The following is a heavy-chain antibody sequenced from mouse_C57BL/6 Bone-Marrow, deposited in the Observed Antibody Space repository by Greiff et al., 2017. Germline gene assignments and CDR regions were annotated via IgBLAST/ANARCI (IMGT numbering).Heavy chain of an antibody. Sequence: EVQLQQSGPELVKPGASVKISCKASGYSFTDYNMNWVKQSNGKSLEWIGVINPNYGTTSSNQKFKGKATLTVDQSSSTAYLQLNILTSEDSAVYYCARGYDYDYAMDYWGQGTSVTVSS. V-gene: IGHV1-39*01. D-gene: IGHD2-4*01. CDR2: INPNYGTT. CDR3: ARGYDYDYAMDY. J-gene: IGHJ4*01. CDR1: GYSFTDYN.